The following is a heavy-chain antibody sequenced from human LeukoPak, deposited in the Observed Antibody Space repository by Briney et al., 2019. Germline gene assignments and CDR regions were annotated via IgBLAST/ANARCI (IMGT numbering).Heavy chain of an antibody. D-gene: IGHD3-3*01. CDR3: AREVYDFWSGYYTLYYYYYMDV. J-gene: IGHJ6*03. V-gene: IGHV3-74*01. Sequence: GGSLRLSCAASGFTFSSYWMHWVRQAPGKGLVWVSRINSDGSSTIYADSVKGRFTISRDNAKNTLYLQMNSLRAEDTAVYYCAREVYDFWSGYYTLYYYYYMDVWGKGTTVTVSS. CDR1: GFTFSSYW. CDR2: INSDGSST.